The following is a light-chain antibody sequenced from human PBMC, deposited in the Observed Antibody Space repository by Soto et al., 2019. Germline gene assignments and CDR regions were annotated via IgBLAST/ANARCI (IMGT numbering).Light chain of an antibody. CDR3: QQYNSYSPALT. J-gene: IGKJ4*01. CDR2: KAS. CDR1: QSISSW. V-gene: IGKV1-5*03. Sequence: DIQMTQSPSTLSASVGDRVTITCRASQSISSWLAWYQQKPGKAPKLLIYKASSLECGVPSRFSGSGSGTEFTLTISSLQPDYFATYYCQQYNSYSPALTFGGGTKVEIK.